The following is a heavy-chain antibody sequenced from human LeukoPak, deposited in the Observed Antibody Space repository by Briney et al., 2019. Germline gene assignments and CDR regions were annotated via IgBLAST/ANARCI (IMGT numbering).Heavy chain of an antibody. V-gene: IGHV4-4*07. J-gene: IGHJ2*01. CDR2: IYTSGST. Sequence: SETLSLTCTVSGRSISSNYWSWIRQPAGKGLEWIGRIYTSGSTNYNPSLKSRVTMSLDTSKNQFSLKLSSVTAADTAVYYCARTVTVTTSWCYFDLWGRGTLVTVSA. D-gene: IGHD4-17*01. CDR3: ARTVTVTTSWCYFDL. CDR1: GRSISSNY.